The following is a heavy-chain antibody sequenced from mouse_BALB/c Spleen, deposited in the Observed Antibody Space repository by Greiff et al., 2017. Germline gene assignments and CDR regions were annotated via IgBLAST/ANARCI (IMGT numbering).Heavy chain of an antibody. V-gene: IGHV5-6-5*01. CDR1: GFTFSSYA. CDR3: ARRDYSNWYFDV. Sequence: EVQRVESGGGLVKPGGSLKLSCAASGFTFSSYAMSWVRQTPEKRLEWVASISSGGSTYYPDSVKGRFTISRDNARNILYLQMSSLRSEDTAMYYCARRDYSNWYFDVWGAGTTVTVSS. CDR2: ISSGGST. D-gene: IGHD1-1*01. J-gene: IGHJ1*01.